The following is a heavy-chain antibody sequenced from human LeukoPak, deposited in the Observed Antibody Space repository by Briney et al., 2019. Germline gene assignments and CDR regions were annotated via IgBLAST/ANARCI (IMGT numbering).Heavy chain of an antibody. CDR2: ISGSGGST. CDR3: ASDPTGELLR. J-gene: IGHJ4*02. D-gene: IGHD1-26*01. Sequence: PGGSLRLSCAVSGFTFSTYAMSWVRQAPGTGLEWVSAISGSGGSTYYADSVKGRFTISRDNSKNTLYLQMNSLRAEDTAVYYCASDPTGELLRWGQGTLVTVSS. V-gene: IGHV3-23*01. CDR1: GFTFSTYA.